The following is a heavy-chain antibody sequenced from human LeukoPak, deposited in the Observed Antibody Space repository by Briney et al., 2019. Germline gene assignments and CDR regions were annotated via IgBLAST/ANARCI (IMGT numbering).Heavy chain of an antibody. J-gene: IGHJ4*02. CDR1: GFTFSSYA. Sequence: GRSLRLSCAASGFTFSSYAMHWVRQAPGKGLEWVAVISYDGSNKYYADSVKGRFTISRDNSKNTLYLQMNSLRAEDTAVYCCARDRGSSGYLNDYWGQGTLVTVSS. V-gene: IGHV3-30-3*01. CDR3: ARDRGSSGYLNDY. CDR2: ISYDGSNK. D-gene: IGHD3-22*01.